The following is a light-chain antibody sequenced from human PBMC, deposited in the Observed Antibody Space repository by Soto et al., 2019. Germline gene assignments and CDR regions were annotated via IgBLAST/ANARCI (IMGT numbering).Light chain of an antibody. CDR2: DAV. J-gene: IGKJ2*01. Sequence: EIVLTQSPGTLSLSPGDRATLSCRASQSLSRSSLAWYQQRAGQAPRLLIYDAVRRATGIPDRFSGSGSGTDFTLTISRLEPEDFAVYYCHQYGSSLGTFGQGTKVDIK. CDR1: QSLSRSS. V-gene: IGKV3-20*01. CDR3: HQYGSSLGT.